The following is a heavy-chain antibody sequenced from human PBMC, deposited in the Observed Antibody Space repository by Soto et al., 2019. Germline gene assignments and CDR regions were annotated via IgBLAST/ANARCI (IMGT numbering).Heavy chain of an antibody. Sequence: PGESLKISCKGSGYSFTIYCIGWVLQMPGKGLEWMGIIYPGDSDTRYSPSFQGQVTISADKSISTAYLQWSSLKASDTAMYYCARQNPGGGDAFDIWGQGTMVTVSS. D-gene: IGHD3-16*01. CDR3: ARQNPGGGDAFDI. J-gene: IGHJ3*02. V-gene: IGHV5-51*01. CDR1: GYSFTIYC. CDR2: IYPGDSDT.